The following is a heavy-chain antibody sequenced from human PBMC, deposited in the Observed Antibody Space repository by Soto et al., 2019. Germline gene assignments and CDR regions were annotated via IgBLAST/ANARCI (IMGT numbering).Heavy chain of an antibody. CDR3: ASTKYDSSAYYYWYLGL. J-gene: IGHJ2*01. CDR2: IIPVFGTT. Sequence: QVQLVQSGAELKKPGSSVKVSCKASGDTFSGYPINWVRQAPGEGLEWMGRIIPVFGTTNYAQKFQGRVTITADTSANTVYLELSSLRSEDTAVYYCASTKYDSSAYYYWYLGLWGRGTLVTVSS. CDR1: GDTFSGYP. D-gene: IGHD3-22*01. V-gene: IGHV1-69*06.